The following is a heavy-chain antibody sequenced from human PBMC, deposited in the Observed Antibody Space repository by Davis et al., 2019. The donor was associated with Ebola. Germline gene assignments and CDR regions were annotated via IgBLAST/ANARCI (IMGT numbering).Heavy chain of an antibody. V-gene: IGHV3-30-3*01. CDR1: GFTFSSYA. J-gene: IGHJ4*02. D-gene: IGHD4/OR15-4a*01. Sequence: GESLKISCAASGFTFSSYAMHWVRQAPGKGLEWVAVISYDGSNKYYADSVKGRFTISRDNSKNTLYLQMNSLRAEDTAVYYCAGDPSLTIFDYWGQGTLVTVSS. CDR2: ISYDGSNK. CDR3: AGDPSLTIFDY.